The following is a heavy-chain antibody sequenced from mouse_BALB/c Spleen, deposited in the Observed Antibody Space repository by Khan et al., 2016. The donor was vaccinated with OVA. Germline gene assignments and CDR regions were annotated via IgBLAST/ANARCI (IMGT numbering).Heavy chain of an antibody. CDR1: GFSLTTYG. D-gene: IGHD2-4*01. V-gene: IGHV2-2*02. J-gene: IGHJ3*01. CDR2: IWSGGST. Sequence: VKLLESGPGLVQPSQSLSITCTVSGFSLTTYGVHWVRQSPGKGLEWLGVIWSGGSTDYNAPFISRLSISKDSSKSQVFFKMNSLQVNDTVIYYCARNYDYDEGLAYWGQGTLVTVSA. CDR3: ARNYDYDEGLAY.